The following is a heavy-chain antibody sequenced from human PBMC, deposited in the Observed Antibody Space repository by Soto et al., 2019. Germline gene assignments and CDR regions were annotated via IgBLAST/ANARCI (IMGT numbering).Heavy chain of an antibody. Sequence: ASVKVSCKASGYTFTSYAMHWVRQAPGQRLEWMGWINAGNGNTKYSQKFQGRVTITRDTSASTAYMELSSLRSEDTAVYYCARDSLYGSGGSCPAFDYWGQGTLVTVSS. V-gene: IGHV1-3*01. CDR3: ARDSLYGSGGSCPAFDY. J-gene: IGHJ4*02. CDR1: GYTFTSYA. CDR2: INAGNGNT. D-gene: IGHD2-15*01.